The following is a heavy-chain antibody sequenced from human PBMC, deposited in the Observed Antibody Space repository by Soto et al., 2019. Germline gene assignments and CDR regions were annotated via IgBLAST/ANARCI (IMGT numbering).Heavy chain of an antibody. CDR3: AGPHGYCISRNCHGPYAMDL. Sequence: QLQLQESGPGLVKPSETLSLTCTVSSASISSSSYTWGWIRQPPGKGLEWIGSIYYSGTTYYNPSLQSPGQVSVVTTKHHSYLTVASVDRAAAAVYCCAGPHGYCISRNCHGPYAMDLWGQGSTVTVSS. V-gene: IGHV4-39*01. CDR1: SASISSSSYT. CDR2: IYYSGTT. D-gene: IGHD2-2*01. J-gene: IGHJ6*02.